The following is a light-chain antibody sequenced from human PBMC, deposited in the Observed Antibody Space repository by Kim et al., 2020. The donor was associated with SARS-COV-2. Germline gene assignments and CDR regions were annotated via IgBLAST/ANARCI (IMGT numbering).Light chain of an antibody. Sequence: EIVMTQSPATLSVSPGERATLSCRASQSISSNLVWYQQKLGQAPRLLIYGASTRATGIPARLSGSGSGTEFTLTISSLQSEDFAVYYCQQYNNWPRTFGQGTKVDIK. V-gene: IGKV3-15*01. CDR3: QQYNNWPRT. CDR1: QSISSN. CDR2: GAS. J-gene: IGKJ1*01.